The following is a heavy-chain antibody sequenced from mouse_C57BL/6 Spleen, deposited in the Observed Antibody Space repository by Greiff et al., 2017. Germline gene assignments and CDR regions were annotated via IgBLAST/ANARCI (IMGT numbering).Heavy chain of an antibody. CDR1: GFNIKDYY. CDR2: IDPEGGGT. V-gene: IGHV14-1*01. Sequence: EVQLQQSGAELVRPGASVKLSCTASGFNIKDYYMHWVKQRPEQGLEWIGRIDPEGGGTAYAPKFQGKATMPADTSSNTAYLQLSSLTSGDTAVYYCTGGSMVYYFDYWGQGTTLTVSS. D-gene: IGHD1-1*02. J-gene: IGHJ2*01. CDR3: TGGSMVYYFDY.